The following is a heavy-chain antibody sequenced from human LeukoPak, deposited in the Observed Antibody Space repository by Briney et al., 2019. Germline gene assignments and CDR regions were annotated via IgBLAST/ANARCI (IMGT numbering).Heavy chain of an antibody. Sequence: SETLSLTCAVSGYSISSGYYWGWIRQPSGKGLEWIGSIYHSGSTYYNPSLKSRITISVDTSKNQFSLKLSSVTAADTAVYYCARPHSSSWYRVAFDIWGQGTMVTVSS. J-gene: IGHJ3*02. CDR3: ARPHSSSWYRVAFDI. CDR1: GYSISSGYY. V-gene: IGHV4-38-2*01. CDR2: IYHSGST. D-gene: IGHD6-13*01.